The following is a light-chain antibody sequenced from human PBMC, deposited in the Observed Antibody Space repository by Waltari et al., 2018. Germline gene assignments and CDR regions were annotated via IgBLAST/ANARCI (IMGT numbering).Light chain of an antibody. CDR2: RAS. CDR1: QGISDW. Sequence: DIQMTQSPSTLSASVGDRVSITCRVSQGISDWLAWYQQKPGKAPKLLLYRASNLESGVPSRFSGTGSGTEFTLTINSLQPEDIATYYCQQYDNVWTFGQGTKVEIK. CDR3: QQYDNVWT. J-gene: IGKJ1*01. V-gene: IGKV1-5*03.